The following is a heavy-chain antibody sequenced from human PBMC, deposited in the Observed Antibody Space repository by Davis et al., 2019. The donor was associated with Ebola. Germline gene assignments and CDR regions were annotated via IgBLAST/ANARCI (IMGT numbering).Heavy chain of an antibody. D-gene: IGHD6-13*01. CDR2: ISAYNGNT. CDR1: GYTFTSYG. Sequence: AASVKVSCKASGYTFTSYGISWVRQAPGQGLEWMGWISAYNGNTNYAQKLQGRVTMTTDTSTSTAYMELRSLRSDDTAVYYCAIVTHSSSWYGHYYKGMDVWGQGTTVTVSS. V-gene: IGHV1-18*01. CDR3: AIVTHSSSWYGHYYKGMDV. J-gene: IGHJ6*02.